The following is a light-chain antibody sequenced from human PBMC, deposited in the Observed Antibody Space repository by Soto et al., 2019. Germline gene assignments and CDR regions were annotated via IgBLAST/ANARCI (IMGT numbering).Light chain of an antibody. V-gene: IGKV1-6*01. J-gene: IGKJ1*01. CDR3: LQDYGDSWT. CDR2: AAS. CDR1: RDVGSD. Sequence: QMNQSPSSLSASVGENIIITCRASRDVGSDVSWYQQKPGQAPKLLIYAASNLYTGVPSRFSGSRSGTEFTLTISSLQPEDFASYYCLQDYGDSWTFGQGTKVEIE.